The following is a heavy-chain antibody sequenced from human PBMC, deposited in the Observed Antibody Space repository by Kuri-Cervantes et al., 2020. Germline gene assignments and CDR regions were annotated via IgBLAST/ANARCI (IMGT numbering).Heavy chain of an antibody. D-gene: IGHD6-13*01. V-gene: IGHV4-31*02. J-gene: IGHJ4*02. CDR2: IYYSGST. Sequence: LRLSCAVSGGSTSSGGYSWSWIRQHPGKGLEWIGYIYYSGSTYYNPSLKSRVTISVDTSKNQFSLKLSSVTAADTAVYYCARGEGAAAGTSYWSQGTLVTVSS. CDR3: ARGEGAAAGTSY. CDR1: GGSTSSGGYS.